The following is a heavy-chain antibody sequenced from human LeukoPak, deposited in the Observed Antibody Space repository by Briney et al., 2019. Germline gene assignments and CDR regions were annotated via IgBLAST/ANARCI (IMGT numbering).Heavy chain of an antibody. V-gene: IGHV4-59*01. CDR2: IYYTGST. D-gene: IGHD1-26*01. CDR3: ARENSGSYREFDY. Sequence: SETLSLTCTVSGGSISSYYWSWIRQPPGKGLEWIGYIYYTGSTNYNPSLKSRVTISVDTSKNQFSLKLSSVTAADTAVFYCARENSGSYREFDYWGQGTLVTVSS. J-gene: IGHJ4*02. CDR1: GGSISSYY.